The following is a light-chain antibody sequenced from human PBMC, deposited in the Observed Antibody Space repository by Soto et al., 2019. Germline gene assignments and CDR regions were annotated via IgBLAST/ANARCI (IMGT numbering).Light chain of an antibody. V-gene: IGLV1-44*01. J-gene: IGLJ3*02. CDR1: SSNVGDNS. CDR3: AAWDDVLNAWV. CDR2: TNN. Sequence: QSVLTQSPSTSGTPGQTVTISCSGSSSNVGDNSVTWYQHLPGTAPKLLMDTNNQRPSGVPDRFSGSKSGTSASLAISGLQSEDEADYYCAAWDDVLNAWVFGGGTKVTVL.